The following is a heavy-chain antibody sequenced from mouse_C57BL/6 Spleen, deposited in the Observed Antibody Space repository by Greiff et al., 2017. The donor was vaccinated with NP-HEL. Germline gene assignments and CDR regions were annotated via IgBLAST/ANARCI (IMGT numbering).Heavy chain of an antibody. D-gene: IGHD1-1*01. CDR3: ARSGTTVGRDFDV. CDR2: IDPSDSYT. J-gene: IGHJ1*03. CDR1: GYTFTSYW. V-gene: IGHV1-69*01. Sequence: VQLQQSGAELVMPGASVKLSCKASGYTFTSYWMHWVKQRPGQGLEWIGEIDPSDSYTNYNQKFKGKSTLTVDKSSSTAYMQLSSLTSEDSAVYYCARSGTTVGRDFDVWGTGTTVTVSS.